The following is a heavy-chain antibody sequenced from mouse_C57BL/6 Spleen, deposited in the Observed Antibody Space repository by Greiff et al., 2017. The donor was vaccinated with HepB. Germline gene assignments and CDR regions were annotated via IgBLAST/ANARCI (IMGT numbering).Heavy chain of an antibody. Sequence: LVESGAELVKPGASVKLSCKASGYTFTEYTIHWVKQRSGQGLEWIGWFYPGSGSIKYNEKFKDKATLTADKSSSTVYMELSRLTSEDSAVYFCARHEEGPPLRPAWFAYWGQGTLVTVSA. V-gene: IGHV1-62-2*01. CDR1: GYTFTEYT. J-gene: IGHJ3*01. CDR2: FYPGSGSI. D-gene: IGHD1-2*01. CDR3: ARHEEGPPLRPAWFAY.